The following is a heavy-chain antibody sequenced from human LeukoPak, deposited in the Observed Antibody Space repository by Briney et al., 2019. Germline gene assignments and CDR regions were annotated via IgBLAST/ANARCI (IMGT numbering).Heavy chain of an antibody. D-gene: IGHD3-16*02. CDR1: GFTFSSYS. CDR2: ISSSSSYI. J-gene: IGHJ4*02. CDR3: ARELRMITFGGVIGY. Sequence: KPGGSLRLSCAASGFTFSSYSMTWVRQAPGKRLEWVSCISSSSSYIYYADSVKGRFTISRDNAKNSLYLQMNSLRAEDTAVYYCARELRMITFGGVIGYWGQGTLVTVSS. V-gene: IGHV3-21*01.